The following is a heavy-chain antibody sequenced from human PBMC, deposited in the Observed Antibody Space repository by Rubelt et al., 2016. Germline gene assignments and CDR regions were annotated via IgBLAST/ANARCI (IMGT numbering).Heavy chain of an antibody. J-gene: IGHJ3*02. Sequence: EVQLVESGGGLVQPGGSLRLSCAASGFTFDDYGLTWVRQASGKGLEWVSGIHWNGATTAYADSVKGRFTISRDSAKNSVYLQMNSLRAEDTAFYYCARDRSYGYKDAFDMWGQGTMVTVSS. CDR2: IHWNGATT. CDR3: ARDRSYGYKDAFDM. V-gene: IGHV3-20*04. D-gene: IGHD5-18*01. CDR1: GFTFDDYG.